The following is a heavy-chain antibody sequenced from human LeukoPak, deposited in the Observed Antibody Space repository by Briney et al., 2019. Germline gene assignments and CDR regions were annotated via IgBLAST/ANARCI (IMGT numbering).Heavy chain of an antibody. V-gene: IGHV4-34*01. CDR1: GGSFSGYY. CDR2: IYHSGST. CDR3: ARGTNRGWFGELLDNWFDP. J-gene: IGHJ5*02. D-gene: IGHD3-10*01. Sequence: SETLSLTCAVYGGSFSGYYWSWVRQPPGKGLEWIGEIYHSGSTNYNPSLKSRVTISVDTSKNQFSLKLSSVTAADTAVYYCARGTNRGWFGELLDNWFDPWGQGTLVTVSS.